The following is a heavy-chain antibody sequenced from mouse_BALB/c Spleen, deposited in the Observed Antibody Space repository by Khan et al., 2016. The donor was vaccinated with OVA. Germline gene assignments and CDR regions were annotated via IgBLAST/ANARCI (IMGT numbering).Heavy chain of an antibody. CDR2: TCSGGTYT. Sequence: EVELVESGGGLVKPGGSLQLSCAASGFTFSSYAMSWVRQTPEKRLESVATTCSGGTYTYYPDSVKGRFTISRDTAQNTLDLPMSSPRSEDTAMYYWARTPGYYGSNYFDYWGQGTTLTASS. CDR1: GFTFSSYA. D-gene: IGHD1-1*01. V-gene: IGHV5-9-3*01. CDR3: ARTPGYYGSNYFDY. J-gene: IGHJ2*01.